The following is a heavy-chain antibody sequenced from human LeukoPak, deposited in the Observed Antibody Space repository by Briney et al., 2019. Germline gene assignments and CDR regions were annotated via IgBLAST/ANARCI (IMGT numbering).Heavy chain of an antibody. Sequence: GGSLRLSCAASGFTFSSYGMHWARQAPGKGLEWVANMKYDGSEKYYVDSVKGRFTISRDNAKNSLYLQMNSLRAEDTAVYYCARDIEAAGLFLDYWGQGTLVTVS. CDR2: MKYDGSEK. J-gene: IGHJ4*02. CDR3: ARDIEAAGLFLDY. V-gene: IGHV3-7*01. CDR1: GFTFSSYG. D-gene: IGHD6-13*01.